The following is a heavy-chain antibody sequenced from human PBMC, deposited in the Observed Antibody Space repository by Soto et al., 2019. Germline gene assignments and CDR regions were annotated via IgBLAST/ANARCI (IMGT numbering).Heavy chain of an antibody. J-gene: IGHJ4*02. CDR3: ARNVPDSSGYYYVLY. V-gene: IGHV3-53*01. CDR2: IYSGGST. CDR1: GFTVSSNY. D-gene: IGHD3-22*01. Sequence: VGSLRLSGAASGFTVSSNYMSWVSQAPGKGLEWVSVIYSGGSTYYADSVKGRFTISRDNSKNTLYLQMNSLRAEDTAVYYCARNVPDSSGYYYVLYWGQGTLVTVSS.